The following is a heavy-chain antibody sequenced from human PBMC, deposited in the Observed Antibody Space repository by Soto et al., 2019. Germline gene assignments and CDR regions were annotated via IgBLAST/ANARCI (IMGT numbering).Heavy chain of an antibody. V-gene: IGHV4-38-2*01. CDR1: GYSISSGYY. J-gene: IGHJ4*02. D-gene: IGHD2-21*01. CDR2: IYHSGST. Sequence: SXTLSLTCAVSGYSISSGYYWGWIRQPPGKGLEWIGSIYHSGSTYYNPSLKSRVTISVDTSKNQFSLKLSFVTAADTAVYYCARVGVVVKPGTFDYWGQGTLVTVSS. CDR3: ARVGVVVKPGTFDY.